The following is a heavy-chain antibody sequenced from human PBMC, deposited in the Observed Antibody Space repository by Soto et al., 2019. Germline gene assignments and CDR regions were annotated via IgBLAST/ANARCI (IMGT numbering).Heavy chain of an antibody. CDR1: GYTFTSYA. CDR2: INAGNGNT. V-gene: IGHV1-3*01. CDR3: ARDRQQLATNY. Sequence: ASVNVSCKASGYTFTSYAMHWVRQAPGQRLEWMGWINAGNGNTKYSQKFQGRVTITRDTSASTAYMELSSLRSEDTAVYYCARDRQQLATNYWGQGTLVTVSS. J-gene: IGHJ4*02. D-gene: IGHD6-13*01.